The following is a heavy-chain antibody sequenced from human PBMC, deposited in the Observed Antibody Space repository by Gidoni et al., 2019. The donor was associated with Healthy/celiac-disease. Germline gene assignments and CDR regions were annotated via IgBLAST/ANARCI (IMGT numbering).Heavy chain of an antibody. CDR3: ARDGMVYAIHGSDYGMDV. Sequence: QLQLQESGPGLVKPSETLSLTCTVSGGSISSSSYYWGWIRQPPGKGLEWIGSIYYSGSTYYNPSLKSRVTISVDTSKNQFSLKLSSVTAADTAVYYCARDGMVYAIHGSDYGMDVWGQGTTVTVSS. CDR1: GGSISSSSYY. CDR2: IYYSGST. V-gene: IGHV4-39*07. J-gene: IGHJ6*02. D-gene: IGHD2-8*01.